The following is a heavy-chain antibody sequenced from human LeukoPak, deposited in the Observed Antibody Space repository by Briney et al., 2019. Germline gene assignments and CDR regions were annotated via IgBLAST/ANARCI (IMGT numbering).Heavy chain of an antibody. CDR2: IKSKAAGGAT. V-gene: IGHV3-15*01. CDR1: GFTFSNAW. D-gene: IGHD7-27*01. Sequence: GGSLRLSCAASGFTFSNAWMSWVRQAPGKGLEWVGRIKSKAAGGATDYAAPVKGRFTISRDDSKTTQYLQMNSLKTEDTAVYYCTAGLGLTDNDYWGQGILIIVSS. J-gene: IGHJ4*02. CDR3: TAGLGLTDNDY.